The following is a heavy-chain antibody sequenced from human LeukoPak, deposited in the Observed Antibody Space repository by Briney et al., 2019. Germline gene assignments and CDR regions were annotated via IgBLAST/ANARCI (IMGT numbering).Heavy chain of an antibody. D-gene: IGHD2-15*01. V-gene: IGHV3-30*09. CDR3: ARVGRTFHYYYGMDV. CDR1: GFSFGTYA. J-gene: IGHJ6*02. CDR2: ISFDGSVE. Sequence: PGGSLRLSCAASGFSFGTYAMHWVRQAPGKGPEWVSFISFDGSVEYYEDSVKGRFAISRDNSESTLYLQMNSLRAEDTALYYCARVGRTFHYYYGMDVWGQGTTVTVSS.